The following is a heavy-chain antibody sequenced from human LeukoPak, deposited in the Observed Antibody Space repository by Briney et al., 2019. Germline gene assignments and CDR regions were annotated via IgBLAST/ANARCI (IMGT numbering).Heavy chain of an antibody. J-gene: IGHJ4*02. CDR2: IGTAGDT. CDR3: ASWAGNTQSDSWSGPFDY. CDR1: GFTFSSYD. V-gene: IGHV3-13*01. Sequence: TGGSLRLSCAASGFTFSSYDMHWVRQATGKGLEWVSAIGTAGDTYYPGSVKGRFTISRENAKNSLYLQMSSLRVEDTAVYYCASWAGNTQSDSWSGPFDYWGQGSLVTVSS. D-gene: IGHD3-3*01.